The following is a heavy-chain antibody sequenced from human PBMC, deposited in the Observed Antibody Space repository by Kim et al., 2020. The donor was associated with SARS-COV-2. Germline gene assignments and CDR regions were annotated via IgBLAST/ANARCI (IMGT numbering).Heavy chain of an antibody. Sequence: GGSLRLSCAVSGVIFSNYAMNWVRQAPGKGLEWVSGITISGDNTYYAGSVRGRFTISRDNSKNTLYLHMNSLRAEDTALYYCAKGSSARCYTPGDSWGQG. CDR3: AKGSSARCYTPGDS. J-gene: IGHJ5*02. D-gene: IGHD2-2*02. V-gene: IGHV3-23*01. CDR1: GVIFSNYA. CDR2: ITISGDNT.